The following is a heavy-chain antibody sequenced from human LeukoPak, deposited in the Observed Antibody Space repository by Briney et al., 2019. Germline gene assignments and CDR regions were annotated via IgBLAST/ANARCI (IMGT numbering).Heavy chain of an antibody. CDR2: INAGNGNT. J-gene: IGHJ4*02. V-gene: IGHV1-3*01. D-gene: IGHD3-16*02. CDR1: GYTFTSYA. Sequence: ASVKVSCKASGYTFTSYAMHWVRQAPGQRLEWMGWINAGNGNTKYSQKFQGRVTITRDTSASTAYMELSSLRSEDTAVYYCARPYDYVWGSYRYTLDYWGQGTLVTVPS. CDR3: ARPYDYVWGSYRYTLDY.